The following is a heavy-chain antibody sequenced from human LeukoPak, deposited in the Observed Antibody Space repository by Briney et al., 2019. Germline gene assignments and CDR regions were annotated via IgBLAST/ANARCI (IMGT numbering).Heavy chain of an antibody. CDR1: GYTFTSYY. CDR3: ASIRWSSERYY. D-gene: IGHD4-23*01. J-gene: IGHJ4*02. Sequence: ASVKVSCKASGYTFTSYYMHWVRQAPGQGLEWMGIINPSGGSTSYAQKFQGRVTMTRDTSISTAYMELSRLRSDDTAVYYCASIRWSSERYYWGQGTLVTVSS. CDR2: INPSGGST. V-gene: IGHV1-46*01.